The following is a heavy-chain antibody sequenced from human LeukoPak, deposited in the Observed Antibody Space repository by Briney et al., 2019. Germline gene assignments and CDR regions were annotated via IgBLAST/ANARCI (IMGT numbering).Heavy chain of an antibody. Sequence: KAGGALRLSCAASGSTFKNAWMNWVRQAPGKGLEWVGRIKRKTDGWTTDHAAPVKGRFTISRDDSKNTLYLQMNSMKTEDTAVYYCTTDLSSWGSDHWGQGTLVTVSS. CDR2: IKRKTDGWTT. J-gene: IGHJ4*02. D-gene: IGHD7-27*01. CDR3: TTDLSSWGSDH. CDR1: GSTFKNAW. V-gene: IGHV3-15*01.